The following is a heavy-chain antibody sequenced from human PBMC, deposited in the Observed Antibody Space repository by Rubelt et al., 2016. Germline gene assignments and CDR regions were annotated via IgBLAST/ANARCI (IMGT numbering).Heavy chain of an antibody. J-gene: IGHJ4*02. D-gene: IGHD6-13*01. V-gene: IGHV3-30*19. CDR1: RNYG. Sequence: RNYGMHWVRQAPGKGLEWVAVISYDGSNKYYADSVKGRFTISRDNSKNTLYLQMNSLRAEDTAVYYCARRRYSSSWGFDYWGQGTLVTVSS. CDR3: ARRRYSSSWGFDY. CDR2: ISYDGSNK.